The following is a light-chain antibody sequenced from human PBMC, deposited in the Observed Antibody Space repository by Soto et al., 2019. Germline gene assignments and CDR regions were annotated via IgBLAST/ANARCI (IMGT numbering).Light chain of an antibody. Sequence: TVLTQSPATLSVSPGERATLSCRASQSVFSSLAWYQQRPGPAPRLLIYGSATRATGIPDRFSGSGSGTEFTLTISSLQSEDSAVYYCQQYHSWPAFGQGTKVDIK. CDR2: GSA. CDR1: QSVFSS. CDR3: QQYHSWPA. V-gene: IGKV3-15*01. J-gene: IGKJ1*01.